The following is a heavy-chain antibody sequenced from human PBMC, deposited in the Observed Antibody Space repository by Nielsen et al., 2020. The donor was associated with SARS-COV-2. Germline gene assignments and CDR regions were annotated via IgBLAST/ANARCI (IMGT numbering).Heavy chain of an antibody. Sequence: ASVKVSCKASGYTFTTYSINWVRQAPGQGLEWMGWINTNTGNPTYAQGFTGRFVFSLDTSVSTAFLQISSLKAEDTAVYYCATLYYYENSGYSIHFDYWGQGIRVTVSS. D-gene: IGHD3-22*01. CDR1: GYTFTTYS. V-gene: IGHV7-4-1*02. CDR2: INTNTGNP. CDR3: ATLYYYENSGYSIHFDY. J-gene: IGHJ4*02.